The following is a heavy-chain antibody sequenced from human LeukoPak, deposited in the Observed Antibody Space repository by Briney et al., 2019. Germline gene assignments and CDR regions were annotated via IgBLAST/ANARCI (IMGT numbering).Heavy chain of an antibody. Sequence: PGGSLRLSCAASGFTVSRNYMTWVRQAPGKGLEWVSVIYSGGATYYADSVKGRFTISRDNSKNTLYLQMNTLRAEDTAVYYCARGSAALYYLDFWGQGTLVTVSS. CDR2: IYSGGAT. J-gene: IGHJ4*02. CDR3: ARGSAALYYLDF. CDR1: GFTVSRNY. V-gene: IGHV3-53*01. D-gene: IGHD2-2*01.